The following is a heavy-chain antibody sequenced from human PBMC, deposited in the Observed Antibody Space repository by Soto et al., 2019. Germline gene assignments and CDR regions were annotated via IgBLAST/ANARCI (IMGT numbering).Heavy chain of an antibody. V-gene: IGHV1-18*01. D-gene: IGHD1-20*01. CDR1: GYTFTSYG. CDR3: ARDAARGMNDY. Sequence: QVQLVQSGAEVKKPGASVKVSCKASGYTFTSYGISWVRQAPGQGLEWMGWISAYNGNTKYAQKLKGRVTMTTDTSTSITCMELRSLRSDDTAVYYCARDAARGMNDYWGQGTLVTVSS. CDR2: ISAYNGNT. J-gene: IGHJ4*02.